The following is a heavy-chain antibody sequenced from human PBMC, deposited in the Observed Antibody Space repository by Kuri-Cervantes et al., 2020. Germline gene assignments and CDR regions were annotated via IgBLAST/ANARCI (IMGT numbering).Heavy chain of an antibody. Sequence: ESLKISCAVSGYSISSGYYWGWIRQPPGKGLEWIGSIYHSGSTYYNPSLKSRVTISVDTSKNQFSLQLNSVTPEDTAVYYCARSYYYGSGIFYYYMDVWGKGTTVTVSS. J-gene: IGHJ6*03. V-gene: IGHV4-38-2*01. CDR3: ARSYYYGSGIFYYYMDV. D-gene: IGHD3-10*01. CDR2: IYHSGST. CDR1: GYSISSGYY.